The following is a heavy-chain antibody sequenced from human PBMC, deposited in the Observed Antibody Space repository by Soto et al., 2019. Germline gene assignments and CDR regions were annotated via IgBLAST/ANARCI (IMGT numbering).Heavy chain of an antibody. CDR2: ISGSGGST. D-gene: IGHD5-18*01. V-gene: IGHV3-23*01. CDR1: GFTFSSYA. J-gene: IGHJ4*02. Sequence: DVQLLESGGGLVQPGGSLRLSCAASGFTFSSYAMSWVRQAPGKGLEWVSTISGSGGSTYYADSVKGRFTISRDNSKNTLYLQMNSLGAEDTAIYYCAKGGYTYGFLFDYWGQGTLVTVSS. CDR3: AKGGYTYGFLFDY.